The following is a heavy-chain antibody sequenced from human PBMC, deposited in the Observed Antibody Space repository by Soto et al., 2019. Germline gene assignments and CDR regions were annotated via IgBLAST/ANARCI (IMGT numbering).Heavy chain of an antibody. V-gene: IGHV3-21*01. D-gene: IGHD6-13*01. Sequence: PXVSLRLSCAASGFTFSSYSMNWVRQAPGKGLEWVSSISSSSSYIYYADSVKGRFTISRDNAKNSLYLQMNSLRAEDTAVYYCARDSGYSSSWYVSYYYYGMDVWGQGTTVTVSS. CDR1: GFTFSSYS. CDR2: ISSSSSYI. J-gene: IGHJ6*02. CDR3: ARDSGYSSSWYVSYYYYGMDV.